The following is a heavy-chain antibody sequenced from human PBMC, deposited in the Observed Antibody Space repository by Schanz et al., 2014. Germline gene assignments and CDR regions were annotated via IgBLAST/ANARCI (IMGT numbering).Heavy chain of an antibody. Sequence: QVQLQESGPGVVKPSETLSLTCTVSGGSISTYYWSWIRQSPGKGLEWIGYIYYTGTTNYNPSLKSRSPISVASAKTKFPLSLGPVTAADTAVYYCARLGSPHCATSDCHHDWFGPWGQGTLVTVSS. V-gene: IGHV4-59*08. CDR3: ARLGSPHCATSDCHHDWFGP. J-gene: IGHJ5*02. D-gene: IGHD1-26*01. CDR1: GGSISTYY. CDR2: IYYTGTT.